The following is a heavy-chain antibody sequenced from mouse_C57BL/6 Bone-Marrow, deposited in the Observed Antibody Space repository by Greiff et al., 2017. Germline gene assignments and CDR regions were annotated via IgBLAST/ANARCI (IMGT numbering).Heavy chain of an antibody. D-gene: IGHD3-1*01. Sequence: QVQLQQPGAELVMPGASVKLSCKASGYTFTSYWMHWVKQRPGQGLEWIGEIDPSDSYTNYNQKFKGKSKLTVDKSSSTAYMQLSSLTSEDSAVYYCAGGLAWFAYWGQGTLVTVSA. CDR2: IDPSDSYT. CDR3: AGGLAWFAY. V-gene: IGHV1-69*01. J-gene: IGHJ3*01. CDR1: GYTFTSYW.